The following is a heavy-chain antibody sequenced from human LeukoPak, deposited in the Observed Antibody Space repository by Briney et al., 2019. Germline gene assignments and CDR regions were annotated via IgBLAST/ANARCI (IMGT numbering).Heavy chain of an antibody. Sequence: SETLSLTCAVYGGSFSGYYWSWIRQPPGKGLEWIGEINHSGSTNYNPSLKSRVTISVDTSKNQFSLKLSSVTAADTAVYYCVLLWFGELFGWFDPWGQGTLVTVSS. CDR1: GGSFSGYY. CDR2: INHSGST. D-gene: IGHD3-10*01. V-gene: IGHV4-34*01. CDR3: VLLWFGELFGWFDP. J-gene: IGHJ5*02.